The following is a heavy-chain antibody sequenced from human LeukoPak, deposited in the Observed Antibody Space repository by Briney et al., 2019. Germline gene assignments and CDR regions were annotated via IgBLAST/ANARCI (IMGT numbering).Heavy chain of an antibody. CDR1: GYIFTSYW. J-gene: IGHJ6*03. CDR3: ERGQRGYCSSTSCQRGGYYYYYMDV. CDR2: IYPGDSDT. Sequence: GESLKISCKGSGYIFTSYWIGWVRQMPGKGLEWMGIIYPGDSDTRDSPSFQGHVTISADKPISITFLQCSSLKAQDTAMYYCERGQRGYCSSTSCQRGGYYYYYMDVWGKGTTVTVSS. V-gene: IGHV5-51*01. D-gene: IGHD2-2*01.